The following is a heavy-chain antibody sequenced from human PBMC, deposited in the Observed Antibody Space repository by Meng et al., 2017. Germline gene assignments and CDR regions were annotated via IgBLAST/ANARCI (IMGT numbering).Heavy chain of an antibody. CDR3: ATGAAAADH. V-gene: IGHV3-15*01. Sequence: EVRGVESGGGLVKPGGSLRLSCVASGFRVTDAWMSWVRQAPGKGLEWVGRINSNSDGGTTDYAAPVKGRFTISRDDSKNTLYLQMNSLITEDTAVYFCATGAAAADHWGQGTLVTVSS. D-gene: IGHD6-13*01. CDR2: INSNSDGGTT. CDR1: GFRVTDAW. J-gene: IGHJ4*02.